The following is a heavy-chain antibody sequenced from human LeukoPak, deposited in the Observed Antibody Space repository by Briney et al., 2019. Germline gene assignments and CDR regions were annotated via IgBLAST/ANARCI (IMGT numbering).Heavy chain of an antibody. V-gene: IGHV4-61*02. CDR2: VYTSGST. CDR3: ARDDYYDSSGYFT. CDR1: GGSISSGSYY. D-gene: IGHD3-22*01. J-gene: IGHJ5*02. Sequence: SETLSLTCTVSGGSISSGSYYWSWIRQPAGKGLEWIGRVYTSGSTNYNPSLKSRVTISVDTSKNQFSLKLSSVTAADTAVYYCARDDYYDSSGYFTWGQGTLVTVSS.